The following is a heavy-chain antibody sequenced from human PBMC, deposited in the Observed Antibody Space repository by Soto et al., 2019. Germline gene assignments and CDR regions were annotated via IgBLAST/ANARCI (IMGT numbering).Heavy chain of an antibody. D-gene: IGHD3-22*01. V-gene: IGHV4-59*01. J-gene: IGHJ4*02. CDR2: IYYGGGT. Sequence: SETLSLTCTVSGGSISSFYWSWIRQPPGKGLEWIGDIYYGGGTNYNPSLKSRVTLSVDTSKNQFSLKLSSVTAADTAVYYCGSQYYYESSGSQTFDYGGQGTQATVSS. CDR1: GGSISSFY. CDR3: GSQYYYESSGSQTFDY.